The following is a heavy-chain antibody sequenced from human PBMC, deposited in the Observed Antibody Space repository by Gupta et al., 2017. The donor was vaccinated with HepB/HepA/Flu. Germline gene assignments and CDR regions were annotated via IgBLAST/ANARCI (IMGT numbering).Heavy chain of an antibody. J-gene: IGHJ4*02. V-gene: IGHV3-23*01. Sequence: EVQLLESGGGLVQPGGSLRLSCTASGFTFNNYAMGWVRQAPGKGLEWVSSISGSGGTTDNADSVKGRITISRDNSKNTVFLQMSSLRAEDTAIYYCAKDAQFMPATGHFDHWGQGTLVTVSS. CDR2: ISGSGGTT. D-gene: IGHD6-13*01. CDR3: AKDAQFMPATGHFDH. CDR1: GFTFNNYA.